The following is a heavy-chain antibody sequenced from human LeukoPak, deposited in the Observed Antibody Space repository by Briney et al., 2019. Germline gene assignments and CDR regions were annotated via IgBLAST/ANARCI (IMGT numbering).Heavy chain of an antibody. V-gene: IGHV3-11*04. D-gene: IGHD1-1*01. Sequence: GGSLRLSCAASGFTFSDYYMSWIRQAPGKGLEWVSYISSSGSTIYYADSMRGRFTISRDNAKNSLFLQMNSLRAEDTAVYYCARVTATGTFFDYWGQGTLVTVSS. CDR2: ISSSGSTI. CDR3: ARVTATGTFFDY. CDR1: GFTFSDYY. J-gene: IGHJ4*02.